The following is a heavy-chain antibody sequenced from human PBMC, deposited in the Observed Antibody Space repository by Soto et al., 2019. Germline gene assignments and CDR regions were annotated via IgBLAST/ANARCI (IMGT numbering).Heavy chain of an antibody. CDR3: VRDPTMVRGLIPLPCCGLDV. D-gene: IGHD3-10*01. J-gene: IGHJ6*02. Sequence: VNLVESGGGVVQPGRSLRLSCAASGFTFSSYGMHWVRQAPGKGLEWVAVISYDESKKDYGDSVKGRCTISRDNSKNTLYLQVSTLRNEDTAVYYCVRDPTMVRGLIPLPCCGLDVWGQGTTVTVSS. V-gene: IGHV3-30*03. CDR2: ISYDESKK. CDR1: GFTFSSYG.